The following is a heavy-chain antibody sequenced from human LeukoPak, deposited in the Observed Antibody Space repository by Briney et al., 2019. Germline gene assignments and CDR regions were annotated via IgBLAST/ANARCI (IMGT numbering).Heavy chain of an antibody. Sequence: SETLSLTCTVSGGSLSSYYWSWIRQPAGKGLEWIGRIYTSGSTNYNPSLKSRVTMSVDTSKNQFSLKLSSVTAADTAVYYCAREGYYDFWSGYYGNWFDPWGQGTLVTVSS. D-gene: IGHD3-3*01. J-gene: IGHJ5*02. CDR2: IYTSGST. CDR1: GGSLSSYY. CDR3: AREGYYDFWSGYYGNWFDP. V-gene: IGHV4-4*07.